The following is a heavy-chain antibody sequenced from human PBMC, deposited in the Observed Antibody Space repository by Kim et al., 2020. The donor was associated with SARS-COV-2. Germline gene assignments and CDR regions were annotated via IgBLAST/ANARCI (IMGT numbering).Heavy chain of an antibody. J-gene: IGHJ3*02. D-gene: IGHD3-9*01. Sequence: GESLKISCKGSGYSFTSYWIGWVRQMPGKGLEWMGIIYPGDSDTRYSPSFQGQVTISADKSISTAYLQWSSLKASDTAMYYCARQDFRYFDWRTQAFDIWGQGTMVTVSS. CDR2: IYPGDSDT. V-gene: IGHV5-51*01. CDR1: GYSFTSYW. CDR3: ARQDFRYFDWRTQAFDI.